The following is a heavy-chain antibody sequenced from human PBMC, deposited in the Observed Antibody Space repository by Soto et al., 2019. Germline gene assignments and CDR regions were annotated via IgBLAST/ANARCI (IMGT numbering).Heavy chain of an antibody. Sequence: LSCAASGFSFNNFEMAWVRQAPGKGLEWVSYITTSRSSTYYADSVKGRFTISRDNAKNSLFLQMSSLRAEDTAVYYCARVMYATWSSFDYWGQGTQVTVSS. D-gene: IGHD2-8*01. CDR2: ITTSRSST. CDR1: GFSFNNFE. CDR3: ARVMYATWSSFDY. J-gene: IGHJ4*02. V-gene: IGHV3-48*03.